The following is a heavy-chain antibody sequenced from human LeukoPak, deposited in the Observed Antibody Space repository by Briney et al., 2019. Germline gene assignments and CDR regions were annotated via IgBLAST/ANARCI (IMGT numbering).Heavy chain of an antibody. J-gene: IGHJ3*02. D-gene: IGHD5-18*01. Sequence: GGSLRLSCAASGFTFSNYGMHWVRQAPGKGLEWVAVISYIGTNQYYVDSVKGRFTISRDNSKNTTYLQMNSLRADDTAVYYCAKEGNSRSFDIWGQGTMVTVS. CDR2: ISYIGTNQ. CDR1: GFTFSNYG. CDR3: AKEGNSRSFDI. V-gene: IGHV3-30*18.